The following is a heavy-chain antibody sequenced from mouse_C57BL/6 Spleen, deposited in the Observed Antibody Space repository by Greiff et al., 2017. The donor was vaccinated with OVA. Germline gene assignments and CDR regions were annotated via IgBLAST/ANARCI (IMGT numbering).Heavy chain of an antibody. CDR3: AREMGLRHAMDY. CDR1: GYTFTSYW. Sequence: QVQLQQPGAELVMPGASVKLSCKASGYTFTSYWMHWVKQRPGQGLEWIGEIDPSDSYTNYNQKFKGKSTLTVDKSSSTAYMQLSSLTSEDSAVDYCAREMGLRHAMDYWGQGTSVTVSS. J-gene: IGHJ4*01. V-gene: IGHV1-69*01. D-gene: IGHD2-4*01. CDR2: IDPSDSYT.